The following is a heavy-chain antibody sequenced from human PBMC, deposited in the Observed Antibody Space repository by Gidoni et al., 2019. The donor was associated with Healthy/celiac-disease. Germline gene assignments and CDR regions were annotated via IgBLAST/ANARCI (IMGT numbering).Heavy chain of an antibody. CDR2: SKSKTDGWTT. CDR1: GFTFSNAW. CDR3: TTETYYDYIWGSFREGYYFDY. J-gene: IGHJ4*02. Sequence: EVQLVASGGGLVKPGCSLRLPWAASGFTFSNAWMSWVRKAPGKALEWVGRSKSKTDGWTTDYAAPVKGRFTISRDDSKNTLYLQMNSLKTEDTAVYYCTTETYYDYIWGSFREGYYFDYWGQGTLVTVSS. V-gene: IGHV3-15*01. D-gene: IGHD3-16*01.